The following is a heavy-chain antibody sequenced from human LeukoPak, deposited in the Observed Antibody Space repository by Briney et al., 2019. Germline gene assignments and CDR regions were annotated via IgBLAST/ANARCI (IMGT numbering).Heavy chain of an antibody. CDR1: GFTFSSYA. Sequence: GRSLRLSCAASGFTFSSYAMHWVRQAPGKGLEWVAVISYDGSNKYYADSVKGRFTISRDNSKNTLYLQMNSLRAEDTAVYYCASPMGAGIAVAGLDYWGQGTLVTVSS. CDR2: ISYDGSNK. CDR3: ASPMGAGIAVAGLDY. J-gene: IGHJ4*02. V-gene: IGHV3-30*04. D-gene: IGHD6-19*01.